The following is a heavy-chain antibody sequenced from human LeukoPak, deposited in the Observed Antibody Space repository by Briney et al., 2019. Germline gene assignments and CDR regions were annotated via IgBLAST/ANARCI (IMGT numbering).Heavy chain of an antibody. CDR1: GFTFSSYG. V-gene: IGHV3-30*18. Sequence: GGSLRLSCAASGFTFSSYGMHWVRQAPGKGLEWVAVISYDGSNKYYADSVKGRFTISRDNSKNTLYLQMNSLRAEDTAVYYCAKDDCSGGSCYSDYWGQGTLVTVSS. D-gene: IGHD2-15*01. CDR3: AKDDCSGGSCYSDY. CDR2: ISYDGSNK. J-gene: IGHJ4*02.